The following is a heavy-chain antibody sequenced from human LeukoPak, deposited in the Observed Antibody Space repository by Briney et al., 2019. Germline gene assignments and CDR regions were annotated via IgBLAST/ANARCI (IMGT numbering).Heavy chain of an antibody. CDR1: GFTFSSYA. V-gene: IGHV3-23*01. Sequence: GGSLRLSCAASGFTFSSYAVSWVRQAPGKGLEWVSAISGSGGSTYYADSVRGRFTISRDNSKNTLYLQMNSLRAEDTAVYYCAKSYDSSGPPFDYWGQGTLVTVSS. J-gene: IGHJ4*02. CDR3: AKSYDSSGPPFDY. CDR2: ISGSGGST. D-gene: IGHD3-22*01.